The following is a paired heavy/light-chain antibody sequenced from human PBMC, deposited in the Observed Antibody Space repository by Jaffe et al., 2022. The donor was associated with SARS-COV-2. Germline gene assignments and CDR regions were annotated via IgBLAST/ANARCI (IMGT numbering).Light chain of an antibody. CDR1: SSDVGGYNH. J-gene: IGLJ1*01. Sequence: QSALTQPASVSGSPGQSITISCTGTSSDVGGYNHVSWYQQHPGKAPKVMIYDVSNRPSGVSNRFSGSKSGNTASLTISGLQAEDEADYYCSSYTRSTLYVFGTGTKVIVL. V-gene: IGLV2-14*01. CDR2: DVS. CDR3: SSYTRSTLYV.
Heavy chain of an antibody. J-gene: IGHJ4*02. CDR3: AICLNGDYYWDS. CDR2: MFPRDSNT. CDR1: GYIFTSYW. D-gene: IGHD2-21*02. V-gene: IGHV5-51*01. Sequence: EVQLVQSGAEVKKPGESLKISCKGSGYIFTSYWIGWVRQMPGKGLEWMAIMFPRDSNTKYSPSFQGQVTISADKSINTAYLQWSSLKASDTAMYYCAICLNGDYYWDSWGQGTLVTVSP.